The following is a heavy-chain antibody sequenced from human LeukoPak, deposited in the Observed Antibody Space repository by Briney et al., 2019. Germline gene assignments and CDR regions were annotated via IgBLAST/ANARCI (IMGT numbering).Heavy chain of an antibody. D-gene: IGHD6-13*01. CDR1: GGSISSYY. Sequence: SETLSLTCTVSGGSISSYYWSWIRQSPGKGLEWIGFVHNSGSTNYNPSLKSRVTMSIDTSKNQFSLKLNSVTAADTAVYYCSREAGIEGAFDIWGQGTMVTVSS. J-gene: IGHJ3*02. CDR2: VHNSGST. V-gene: IGHV4-59*01. CDR3: SREAGIEGAFDI.